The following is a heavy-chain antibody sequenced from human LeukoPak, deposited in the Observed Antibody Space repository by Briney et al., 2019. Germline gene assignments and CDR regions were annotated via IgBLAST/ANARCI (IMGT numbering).Heavy chain of an antibody. CDR3: ARAPVVRGVIIS. Sequence: GGSLRLSCAASGFTFINYAMSWVRQAPGKGLEWVSAISGSGGTTYYADSVKGRFTISRDNSKNTLYLQMNSLRAEDTAVYYCARAPVVRGVIISWGQGTLVTVSS. J-gene: IGHJ4*02. CDR1: GFTFINYA. CDR2: ISGSGGTT. D-gene: IGHD3-10*01. V-gene: IGHV3-23*01.